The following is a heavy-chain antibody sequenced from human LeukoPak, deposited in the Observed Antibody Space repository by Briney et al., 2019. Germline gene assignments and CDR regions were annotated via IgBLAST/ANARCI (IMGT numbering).Heavy chain of an antibody. CDR2: IYYSGST. CDR3: ARGSGDSSNYMDV. J-gene: IGHJ6*03. Sequence: PSETLSLTCTVSGGSISSYYWSWIRQPPGKGLEWTGYIYYSGSTNYNPSLKSRVTISVDTSKNQFSLKLSSVTAADTAVYYCARGSGDSSNYMDVWGKGTTVTVSS. CDR1: GGSISSYY. V-gene: IGHV4-59*01. D-gene: IGHD6-19*01.